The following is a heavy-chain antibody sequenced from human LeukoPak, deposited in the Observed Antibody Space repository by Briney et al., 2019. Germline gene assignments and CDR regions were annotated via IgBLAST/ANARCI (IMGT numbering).Heavy chain of an antibody. V-gene: IGHV4-34*01. CDR2: SNDSGGT. Sequence: PSETLSLTCAVYGGTFSGYYWSWIRQPPGKRLEWGGESNDSGGTNYNPSLKSRVTISADKSKNQVSLKLTSVTAADTAVYYCAREGGITMVRGVIHYYYGMDVWGQGTTITVSS. D-gene: IGHD3-10*01. CDR3: AREGGITMVRGVIHYYYGMDV. CDR1: GGTFSGYY. J-gene: IGHJ6*02.